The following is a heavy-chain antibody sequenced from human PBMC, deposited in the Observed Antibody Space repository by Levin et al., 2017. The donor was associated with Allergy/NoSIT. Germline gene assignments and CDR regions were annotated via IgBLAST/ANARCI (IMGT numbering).Heavy chain of an antibody. V-gene: IGHV1-2*02. CDR3: AREVELLSVFGAFDI. CDR1: GYTFTGYY. J-gene: IGHJ3*02. Sequence: ASVKVSCKASGYTFTGYYMHWVRQAPGQGLEWMGWINPNSGGTNYAQKFQGRVTMTRDTSISTAYMELSRLRSDDTAVYYCAREVELLSVFGAFDIWGQGTMVTVSS. CDR2: INPNSGGT. D-gene: IGHD3-10*01.